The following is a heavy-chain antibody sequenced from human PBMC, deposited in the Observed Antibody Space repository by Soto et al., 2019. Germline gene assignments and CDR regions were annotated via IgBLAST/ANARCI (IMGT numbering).Heavy chain of an antibody. Sequence: QVQLQESGPGLVKPSETLSLTCTVSGGSVSSGSSFWTWIRQSPGKGREWIGYISDSGTTIHNPSLKSRVTIQVDTSKKQFSLKLYSVTAADTAVYYCARGAYYYDFWGQGTLVTVSS. CDR3: ARGAYYYDF. V-gene: IGHV4-61*01. CDR2: ISDSGTT. CDR1: GGSVSSGSSF. J-gene: IGHJ4*02.